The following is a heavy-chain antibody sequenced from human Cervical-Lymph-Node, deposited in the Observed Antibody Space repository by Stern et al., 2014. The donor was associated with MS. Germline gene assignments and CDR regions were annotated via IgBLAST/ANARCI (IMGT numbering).Heavy chain of an antibody. D-gene: IGHD6-13*01. J-gene: IGHJ4*02. Sequence: QVQLVESGAEVKKPGSSVKVSCKASVGTFSSYAISWVRQAPGQGLDWMCGIIPIFGTANYAQKFQGRVTITADESTSTAYMELSSLRSEDTAVYYCATTGYSSSWLGGYWGQGTLVTVSS. CDR1: VGTFSSYA. V-gene: IGHV1-69*01. CDR3: ATTGYSSSWLGGY. CDR2: IIPIFGTA.